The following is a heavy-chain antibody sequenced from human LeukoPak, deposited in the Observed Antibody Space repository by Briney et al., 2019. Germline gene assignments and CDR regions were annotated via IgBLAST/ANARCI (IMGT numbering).Heavy chain of an antibody. CDR3: ARDYYDSSGYYYFDY. D-gene: IGHD3-22*01. J-gene: IGHJ4*02. Sequence: SVKVSCKASGGTFSSYAISWVRQAPGQGLEWMGRIIPIFGTANYAQKFQGRVTITTDESTSTAYMELSSLRSGDTAVYYCARDYYDSSGYYYFDYWGQGTLVTVSS. V-gene: IGHV1-69*05. CDR2: IIPIFGTA. CDR1: GGTFSSYA.